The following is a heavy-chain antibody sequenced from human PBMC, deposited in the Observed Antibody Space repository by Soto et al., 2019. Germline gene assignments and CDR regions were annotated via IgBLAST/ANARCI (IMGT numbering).Heavy chain of an antibody. CDR3: ARGADYDSSGIRLNRFAP. Sequence: GGSLRLSCAASGFTFSSYSMNWVRQAPGKGLEWVSYISSSSSTIYYADSVKGRFTISRDNAKNSLYLQMNSLRDEDTAVYYCARGADYDSSGIRLNRFAPRGQGTLVTVSS. CDR2: ISSSSSTI. J-gene: IGHJ5*02. D-gene: IGHD3-22*01. CDR1: GFTFSSYS. V-gene: IGHV3-48*02.